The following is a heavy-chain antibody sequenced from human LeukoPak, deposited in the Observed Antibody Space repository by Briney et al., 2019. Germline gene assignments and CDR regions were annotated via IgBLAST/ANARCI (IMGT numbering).Heavy chain of an antibody. CDR1: GYTFTSYG. V-gene: IGHV1-18*01. CDR2: ISAYNGNT. D-gene: IGHD3-22*01. CDR3: ARGPLYYYDSSGYPDY. Sequence: ASVKVSCKASGYTFTSYGISWVRQAPGQGLEWMGWISAYNGNTNYAQKLQGRVTMTRNTSISTAYMELSSLRSEDTAVYYCARGPLYYYDSSGYPDYWGQGTLVTVSS. J-gene: IGHJ4*02.